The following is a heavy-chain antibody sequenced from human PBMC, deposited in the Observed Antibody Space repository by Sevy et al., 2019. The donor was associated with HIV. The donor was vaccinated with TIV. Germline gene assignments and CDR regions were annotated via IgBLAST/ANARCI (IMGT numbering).Heavy chain of an antibody. Sequence: GESLKISCKGSGYTFTNYWIGWVRQMPGKGLEWMGIIYPGDSDTRYSPSFQGQVTISADKSISTAYLQWSSLKASDTAMYYCARYPIVVVPATEYYFDYRGQGTLVTVSS. CDR2: IYPGDSDT. D-gene: IGHD2-2*01. CDR1: GYTFTNYW. V-gene: IGHV5-51*01. CDR3: ARYPIVVVPATEYYFDY. J-gene: IGHJ4*02.